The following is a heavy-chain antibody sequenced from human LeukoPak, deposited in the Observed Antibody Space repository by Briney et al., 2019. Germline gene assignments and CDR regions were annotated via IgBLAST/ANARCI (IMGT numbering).Heavy chain of an antibody. Sequence: GGSLRLSCAASGFTFSSYSMNWVRQAPGKGLEWVSSISSSSSYIYCADSVKGRFTISRDNSKNTLYLQMGSLRAEDMAVYYCARAPGPIAAAGPFDYWGQGTLVTVSS. CDR1: GFTFSSYS. CDR2: ISSSSSYI. V-gene: IGHV3-21*01. J-gene: IGHJ4*02. CDR3: ARAPGPIAAAGPFDY. D-gene: IGHD6-13*01.